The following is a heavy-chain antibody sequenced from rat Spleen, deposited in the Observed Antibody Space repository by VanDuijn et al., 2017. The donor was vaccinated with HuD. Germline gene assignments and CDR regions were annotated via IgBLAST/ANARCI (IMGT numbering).Heavy chain of an antibody. CDR2: ITSGGSKT. CDR3: AKTGFYFDY. D-gene: IGHD1-6*01. V-gene: IGHV5-25*01. CDR1: GFTFSRFA. Sequence: EVQLVESGGGLVQPGRALKLSCAAPGFTFSRFAMVWVRQAPKKGLEWVATITSGGSKTYYPDSVKGRFTISRDNAKSTLYLQMDSLRSEDTATYYCAKTGFYFDYWGQGVMVTVSS. J-gene: IGHJ2*01.